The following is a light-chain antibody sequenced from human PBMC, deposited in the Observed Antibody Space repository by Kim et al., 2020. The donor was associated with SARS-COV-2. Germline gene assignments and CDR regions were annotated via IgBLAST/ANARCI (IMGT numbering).Light chain of an antibody. V-gene: IGKV3-15*01. CDR2: GAS. CDR1: QSVSSN. CDR3: QQYNKGYT. J-gene: IGKJ2*01. Sequence: LSVSPGERATLSCRASQSVSSNLAWYQQKPGQAPRLLIYGASTRATGIPARFSGSGSGTEFTLTISSLQSEDFAVYYCQQYNKGYTFGQGTKLEI.